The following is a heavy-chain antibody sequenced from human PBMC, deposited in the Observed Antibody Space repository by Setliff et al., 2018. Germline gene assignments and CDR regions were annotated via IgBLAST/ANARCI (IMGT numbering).Heavy chain of an antibody. J-gene: IGHJ4*02. Sequence: ASVKVSCKTSGYTFSDYGIAWVRQAPGQGLVWMGRNIPILETTNYAQNFQGRVSITADESTRTAYMELSRLTFEATAVYYCARWNGSGYFHYWGQGTWVTVSS. CDR3: ARWNGSGYFHY. D-gene: IGHD3-3*01. CDR2: NIPILETT. CDR1: GYTFSDYG. V-gene: IGHV1-69*11.